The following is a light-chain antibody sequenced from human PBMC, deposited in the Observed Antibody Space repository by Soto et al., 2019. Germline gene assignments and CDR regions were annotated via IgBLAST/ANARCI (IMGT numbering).Light chain of an antibody. J-gene: IGLJ1*01. Sequence: QSVLTQPPSASGSPGQSVTISCTGTSSDVGGYEYVSWYQQHPGKAPKLLIYEVNKRPSGVPDRFSGSKSGNTASLTVSGLQAEDEADYHCSSYAGRKNLLFGTGTKGNVL. CDR2: EVN. V-gene: IGLV2-8*01. CDR1: SSDVGGYEY. CDR3: SSYAGRKNLL.